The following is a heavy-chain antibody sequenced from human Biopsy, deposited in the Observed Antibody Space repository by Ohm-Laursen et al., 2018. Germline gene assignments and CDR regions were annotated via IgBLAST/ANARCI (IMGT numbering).Heavy chain of an antibody. Sequence: SGTLSLTCAVSGDSVTKYYWSWIRQPPGKGLGWIGHIYYSVMTNYNPSLQSRVSISVDTSRNQVSLTLSSVTAADTAVYYCARDSGILNYGNFKYYHYYGMDVWGQGTKVTVSS. CDR2: IYYSVMT. CDR3: ARDSGILNYGNFKYYHYYGMDV. D-gene: IGHD4-11*01. CDR1: GDSVTKYY. V-gene: IGHV4-59*02. J-gene: IGHJ6*02.